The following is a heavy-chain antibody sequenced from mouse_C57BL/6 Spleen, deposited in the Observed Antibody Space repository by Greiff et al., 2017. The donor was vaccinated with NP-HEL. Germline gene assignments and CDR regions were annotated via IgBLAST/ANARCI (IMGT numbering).Heavy chain of an antibody. Sequence: EVKLMESGGGLVKPGGSLKLSCAASGFTFSDYGMHWVRQAPEKGLEWVAYISSGSSTIYYADTVKGRLTISRDNAKNTLFLQMTSLRSEDTAMYYCARSMVTTRTWFAYWGQGTLVTVSA. CDR3: ARSMVTTRTWFAY. CDR2: ISSGSSTI. J-gene: IGHJ3*01. V-gene: IGHV5-17*01. D-gene: IGHD2-2*01. CDR1: GFTFSDYG.